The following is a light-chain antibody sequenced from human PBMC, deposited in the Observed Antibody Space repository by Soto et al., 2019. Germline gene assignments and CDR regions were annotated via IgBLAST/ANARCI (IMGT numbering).Light chain of an antibody. J-gene: IGKJ4*01. CDR2: GAS. CDR1: QSVSSSY. Sequence: EIGLTQSPGTLSLSPGERATLSCRASQSVSSSYLDWYQQKPVQAPRLLIYGASSRATGIPDRFSGSGSGTDFTLTISRLEPEDFAVYYCQQYVSSPQLTFGGGTKVEIK. V-gene: IGKV3-20*01. CDR3: QQYVSSPQLT.